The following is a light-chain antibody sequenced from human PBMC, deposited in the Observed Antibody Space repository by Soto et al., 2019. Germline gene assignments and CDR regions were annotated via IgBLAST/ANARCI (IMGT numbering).Light chain of an antibody. J-gene: IGKJ4*01. V-gene: IGKV3-11*01. CDR3: QQRSNWPRLT. CDR2: EAS. CDR1: QSVSSY. Sequence: EIVLTQSPATLSLSPGERATLSCRASQSVSSYLAWYQQKPGQAPRLLIYEASNRATGIPARFSGSGSGTDFTLPISSLEPEDFAVYYCQQRSNWPRLTFGGGTKVEIK.